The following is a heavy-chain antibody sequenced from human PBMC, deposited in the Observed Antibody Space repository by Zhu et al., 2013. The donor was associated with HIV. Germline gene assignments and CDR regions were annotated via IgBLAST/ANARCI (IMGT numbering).Heavy chain of an antibody. Sequence: QVQLVQSGAEVKKPGASVRVSCKASGYTFTSYYLHWVRQAPGQGPEYMGLINPNGGDTNYAQKFQDRVSMTRDTSTNTVYMELSSLTSEDTAMYYCSSSFGSSFGWFDFWGQGTLVTVSS. CDR3: SSSFGSSFGWFDF. CDR1: GYTFTSYY. D-gene: IGHD6-13*01. V-gene: IGHV1-46*01. CDR2: INPNGGDT. J-gene: IGHJ4*02.